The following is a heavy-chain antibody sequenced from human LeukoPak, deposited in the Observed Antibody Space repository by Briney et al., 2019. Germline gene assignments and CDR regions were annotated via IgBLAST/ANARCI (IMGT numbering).Heavy chain of an antibody. CDR1: GFSFSSSA. D-gene: IGHD3-9*01. CDR2: ISESGGIT. J-gene: IGHJ4*02. CDR3: AKFLVLTRLPTCFDY. Sequence: PGGSLRLSCAASGFSFSSSAMSWVRQAPGTGLEWVSTISESGGITWYADSVKGRFTISRDNSKNTLYLQMNSLRAEDTAVYYCAKFLVLTRLPTCFDYWGQGTLVTVSS. V-gene: IGHV3-23*01.